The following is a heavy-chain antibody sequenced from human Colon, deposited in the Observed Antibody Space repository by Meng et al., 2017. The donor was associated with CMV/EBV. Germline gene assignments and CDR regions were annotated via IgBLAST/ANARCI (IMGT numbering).Heavy chain of an antibody. CDR2: IYYSGST. CDR3: AKMPYVAALPYYYYGMDV. J-gene: IGHJ6*02. Sequence: SETPSLTCTVSGGSISSSSYYWGWIRQPPGKGLEWIGSIYYSGSTYYNPSLKSRVTISVDTSKNQFSLKLSSVTAADTAVYYCAKMPYVAALPYYYYGMDVWGQGTTVTVSS. V-gene: IGHV4-39*07. D-gene: IGHD2-15*01. CDR1: GGSISSSSYY.